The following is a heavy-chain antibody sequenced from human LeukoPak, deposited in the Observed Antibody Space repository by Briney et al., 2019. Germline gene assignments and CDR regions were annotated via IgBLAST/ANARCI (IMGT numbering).Heavy chain of an antibody. CDR2: ISPGGDIP. J-gene: IGHJ5*02. CDR1: GFTFSIYG. D-gene: IGHD5-18*01. Sequence: PGGSLRLSCAASGFTFSIYGMNWVRQAPGKGLEWVSGISPGGDIPYYADSVKGRFTISRDNSKNTLYLQMNSLRAEDTAVYYCAAVDVDTAFPWGQGTLVTVSS. CDR3: AAVDVDTAFP. V-gene: IGHV3-23*01.